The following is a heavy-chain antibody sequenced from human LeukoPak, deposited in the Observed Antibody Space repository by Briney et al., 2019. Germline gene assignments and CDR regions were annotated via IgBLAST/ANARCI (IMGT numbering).Heavy chain of an antibody. V-gene: IGHV4-30-2*01. Sequence: SQTLSLTCAVSGGSISSGGYSWSWIRQPPGKGLEWIGYIYHSGSTYYNPSLKSRVTISIDRSKNQFSLKLNSVTAADTAVYYCARFSLIHYYYGMDVGGQGPTVTVSS. J-gene: IGHJ6*02. CDR3: ARFSLIHYYYGMDV. CDR1: GGSISSGGYS. CDR2: IYHSGST.